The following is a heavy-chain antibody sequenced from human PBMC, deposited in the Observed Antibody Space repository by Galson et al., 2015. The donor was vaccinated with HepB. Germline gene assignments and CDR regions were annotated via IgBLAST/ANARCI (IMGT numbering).Heavy chain of an antibody. CDR1: GFTFSSYS. J-gene: IGHJ5*02. D-gene: IGHD3-16*02. V-gene: IGHV3-21*01. CDR3: ARNPYEGRLGELSLKNWFDP. Sequence: SLRLSCAASGFTFSSYSMNWVRQAPGKGLEWVSSISSSSSYIYYADSVKGRFTISRDNAKNSLYLQMNSLRAEDTAVYYCARNPYEGRLGELSLKNWFDPWGQGTLVTVSS. CDR2: ISSSSSYI.